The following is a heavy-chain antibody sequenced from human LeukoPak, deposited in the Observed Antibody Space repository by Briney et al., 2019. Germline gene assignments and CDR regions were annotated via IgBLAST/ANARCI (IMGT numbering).Heavy chain of an antibody. CDR1: GGTISSYD. CDR3: ARRRGSSFDY. CDR2: IYYSGST. V-gene: IGHV4-59*08. J-gene: IGHJ4*02. D-gene: IGHD5-12*01. Sequence: SETLSLTCTVSGGTISSYDRSWIRQPPGKGLEWIGYIYYSGSTNYNPSLKSRVTISVDTSKNQFSLKLSSVTAADTAVYYCARRRGSSFDYWGQGTLVTVSS.